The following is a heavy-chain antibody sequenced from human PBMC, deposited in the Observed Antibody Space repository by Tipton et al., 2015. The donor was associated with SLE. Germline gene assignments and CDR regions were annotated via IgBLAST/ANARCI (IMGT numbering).Heavy chain of an antibody. Sequence: SLRLSCAASGFSFSSYGISWVRQAPGKGLEWVSAISGSGDTDYADSVKGRFTISRDNSKNTLYLQMNSLRAEDAAVYYCAKSGPDIVVVTAAAFDIWGQGTMVTVSS. CDR1: GFSFSSYG. D-gene: IGHD2-21*02. CDR2: ISGSGDT. J-gene: IGHJ3*02. CDR3: AKSGPDIVVVTAAAFDI. V-gene: IGHV3-23*01.